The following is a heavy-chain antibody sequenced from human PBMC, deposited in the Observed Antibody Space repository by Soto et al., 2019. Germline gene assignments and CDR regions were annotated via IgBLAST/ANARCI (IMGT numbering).Heavy chain of an antibody. CDR3: ARDRAYCGGDCWPHYYYYYGMDV. CDR2: INSDGSST. V-gene: IGHV3-74*01. D-gene: IGHD2-21*02. J-gene: IGHJ6*02. CDR1: GFTFSSYW. Sequence: QPGGSLRLSSAASGFTFSSYWMHWVRQAPGKGLVWVSRINSDGSSTSYADSVKGRFTISRDNAKNTLYLQMNSLRAEDTAVYYCARDRAYCGGDCWPHYYYYYGMDVWGQGTTVTVSS.